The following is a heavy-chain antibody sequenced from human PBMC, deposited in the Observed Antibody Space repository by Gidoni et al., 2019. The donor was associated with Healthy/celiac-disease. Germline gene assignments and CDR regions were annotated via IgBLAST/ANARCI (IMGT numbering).Heavy chain of an antibody. CDR2: MNPNSGNT. CDR3: ARGRRYCSSTSCYPGWLGD. Sequence: HVQTVQSGAALKKPEGSVNVYCKASGHTFTSYDINWVRQATGQGREWMGWMNPNSGNTGYAQKFQGRVTMTRNTSISTAYMGLSSLRSEDTAVYYCARGRRYCSSTSCYPGWLGDWGQGTLVTVSS. CDR1: GHTFTSYD. D-gene: IGHD2-2*01. V-gene: IGHV1-8*01. J-gene: IGHJ4*02.